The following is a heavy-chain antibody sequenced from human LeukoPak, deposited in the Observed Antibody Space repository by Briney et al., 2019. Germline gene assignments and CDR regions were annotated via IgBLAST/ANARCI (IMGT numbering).Heavy chain of an antibody. J-gene: IGHJ4*02. D-gene: IGHD2-21*02. CDR2: ISGSGGST. Sequence: GGSLRLSCAASGFTFSSYAMSWVRQAPGKGLEWVSAISGSGGSTYYADSVKGRFTISRDNSKNTLYLQMNSLRAEDTAVYYCAKDGAYCGGDRYPYYFDYWGQGTLVTVSS. CDR1: GFTFSSYA. V-gene: IGHV3-23*01. CDR3: AKDGAYCGGDRYPYYFDY.